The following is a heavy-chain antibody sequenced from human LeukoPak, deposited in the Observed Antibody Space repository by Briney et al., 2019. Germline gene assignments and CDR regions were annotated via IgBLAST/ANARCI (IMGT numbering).Heavy chain of an antibody. V-gene: IGHV5-51*01. CDR3: ARQMTTVTGRDAFDI. J-gene: IGHJ3*02. D-gene: IGHD4-17*01. CDR1: GSRFTSYW. Sequence: GESLQISCQGSGSRFTSYWIGWVRQLPGKGLEWMGIIYPGDSDTRYSPSFQGQVTISADKSISTAYLQCSSLKASDTAMYYCARQMTTVTGRDAFDIWGQGTMVTVSS. CDR2: IYPGDSDT.